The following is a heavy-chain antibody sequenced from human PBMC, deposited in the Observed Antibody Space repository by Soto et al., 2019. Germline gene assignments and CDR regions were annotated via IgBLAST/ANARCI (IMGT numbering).Heavy chain of an antibody. CDR2: ISAYNGNT. CDR3: ARGRITMVRGVRGYYYMDV. J-gene: IGHJ6*03. CDR1: GYTFTSYG. D-gene: IGHD3-10*01. V-gene: IGHV1-18*01. Sequence: QVQLVQSGAEVKKPGASVKVSCKASGYTFTSYGISWVRQAPGQGLEWMGWISAYNGNTNYAQKLQGRVTMTTDTSTSTAYMELRSLRSDDTAVYYCARGRITMVRGVRGYYYMDVWGKGTTATVSS.